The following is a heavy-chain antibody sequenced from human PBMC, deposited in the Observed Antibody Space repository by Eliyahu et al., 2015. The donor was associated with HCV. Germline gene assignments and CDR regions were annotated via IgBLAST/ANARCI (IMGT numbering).Heavy chain of an antibody. V-gene: IGHV1-69*01. CDR1: GGTFSSYA. D-gene: IGHD6-13*01. CDR3: ARDLHKALRSSSWYARGGAFDI. J-gene: IGHJ3*02. Sequence: QVQLVQSGAEVKKPGSSVKVSCKASGGTFSSYAIXWVXQAPGQGLEWMGGIIPIFGTANYAQKFQGRVTITADESTSTAYMELSSLRSEDTAVYYCARDLHKALRSSSWYARGGAFDIWGQGTMVTVSS. CDR2: IIPIFGTA.